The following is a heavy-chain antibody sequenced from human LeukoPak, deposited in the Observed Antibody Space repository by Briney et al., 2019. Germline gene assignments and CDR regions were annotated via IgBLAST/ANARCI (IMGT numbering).Heavy chain of an antibody. CDR2: INAGNGDT. CDR1: GYTFTNYA. CDR3: ARERGWGGLLRDALDI. Sequence: ASVNVSCTGSGYTFTNYAMHWVRQAPGQSLEWMGWINAGNGDTKYSQKFQGRVTITRDTSATTTYMKLSSLRSTDTAVYYCARERGWGGLLRDALDIWGQGTMVAVSS. J-gene: IGHJ3*02. D-gene: IGHD2-21*02. V-gene: IGHV1-3*01.